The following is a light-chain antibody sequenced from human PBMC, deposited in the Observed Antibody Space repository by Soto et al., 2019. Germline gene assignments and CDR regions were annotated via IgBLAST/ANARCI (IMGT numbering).Light chain of an antibody. CDR2: DAS. V-gene: IGKV3-15*01. J-gene: IGKJ1*01. CDR3: QQYNNWPPWT. Sequence: VMTQSPATLSVSPGERATLSCRASQSISNNLAWYQQRPGQAPRLLIYDASTRATGVPARFGGGGSGTDFTLTISGLQSEDFAVYYCQQYNNWPPWTFGQGTEVEIK. CDR1: QSISNN.